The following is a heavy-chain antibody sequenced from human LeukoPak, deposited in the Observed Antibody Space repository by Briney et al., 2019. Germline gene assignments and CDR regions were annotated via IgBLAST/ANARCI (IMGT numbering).Heavy chain of an antibody. CDR1: GFTFSSYS. D-gene: IGHD2-2*01. CDR2: ISSSSSYI. V-gene: IGHV3-21*01. Sequence: GGSLRLSCAASGFTFSSYSMNWVRQAPGKGLEWVSSISSSSSYIYYADSVKGRFTISRDNAKNSLYLQMNSLRAEDAAVYYCARDRLPAADYWGQGTLVTVSS. J-gene: IGHJ4*02. CDR3: ARDRLPAADY.